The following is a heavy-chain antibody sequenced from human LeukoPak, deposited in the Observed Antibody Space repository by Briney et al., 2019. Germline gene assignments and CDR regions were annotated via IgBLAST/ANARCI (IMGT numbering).Heavy chain of an antibody. J-gene: IGHJ4*02. CDR2: IEGDGNRI. D-gene: IGHD5-12*01. Sequence: GGCLRLSCAAAVVTLSAYRMHWVRQAPWKGLMWVLRIEGDGNRITYADSVKGRFTISRDNAKNTLYLQMNSLRAEDTAVYYCTRDWRNLGYDYWGQGTLVTVSS. V-gene: IGHV3-74*01. CDR3: TRDWRNLGYDY. CDR1: VVTLSAYR.